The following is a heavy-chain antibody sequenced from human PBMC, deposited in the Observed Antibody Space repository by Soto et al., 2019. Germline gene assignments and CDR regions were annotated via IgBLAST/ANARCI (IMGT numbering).Heavy chain of an antibody. CDR1: GFTFSNYA. J-gene: IGHJ6*02. V-gene: IGHV3-23*01. CDR2: IIDSGGRT. Sequence: RLSCAASGFTFSNYAMSWVRQAPGKGLEWVSGIIDSGGRTYYSDSVKGRFTISRDNSKNTLYLQMNRLRAEDTAVYYCAKSSQSWNYYYFVMDVWGHGITVTFSS. CDR3: AKSSQSWNYYYFVMDV. D-gene: IGHD3-3*01.